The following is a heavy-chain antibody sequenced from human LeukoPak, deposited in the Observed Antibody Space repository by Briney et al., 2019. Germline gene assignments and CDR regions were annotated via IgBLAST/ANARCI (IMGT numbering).Heavy chain of an antibody. D-gene: IGHD5-24*01. Sequence: GGSLRLSCAASGFTFSSCAMSWVRQAPGKGLEWVSSISSSSSYIYYADSVKGRFTISRDNAKNSLYLQMNSLRAEDTAVYYCARGTPYNFYYYMDVWGKGTTVTVSS. CDR2: ISSSSSYI. CDR3: ARGTPYNFYYYMDV. CDR1: GFTFSSCA. J-gene: IGHJ6*03. V-gene: IGHV3-21*01.